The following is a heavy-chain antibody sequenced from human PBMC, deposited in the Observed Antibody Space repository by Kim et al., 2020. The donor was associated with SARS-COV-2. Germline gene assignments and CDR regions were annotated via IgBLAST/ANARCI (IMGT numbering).Heavy chain of an antibody. D-gene: IGHD2-15*01. Sequence: GGSLRLSCAASGFSFSTYGMNWVRQAPGKGLEWVSYISRGSVTIYYADSVKGRFTISRDNAKNSLYLQMNSLRAEDTAVYHCARTTLGYCSGGSCNDAFDMWGQGTMVTVSS. CDR1: GFSFSTYG. J-gene: IGHJ3*02. CDR3: ARTTLGYCSGGSCNDAFDM. CDR2: ISRGSVTI. V-gene: IGHV3-48*04.